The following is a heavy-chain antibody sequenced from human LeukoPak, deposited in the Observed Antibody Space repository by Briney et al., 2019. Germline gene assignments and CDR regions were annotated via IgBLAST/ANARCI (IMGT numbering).Heavy chain of an antibody. CDR2: ISGSGGST. D-gene: IGHD2-21*02. Sequence: PGGSLRLSCAASAFTFSIYAMSWVRQAPGKGLEWVSAISGSGGSTYYADSVKGRFTISRDNSKNTLYLQMNSLRAEDTAGYYCAKDHIVVVTAIRAFDIWGQGTMVTVSS. V-gene: IGHV3-23*01. CDR1: AFTFSIYA. CDR3: AKDHIVVVTAIRAFDI. J-gene: IGHJ3*02.